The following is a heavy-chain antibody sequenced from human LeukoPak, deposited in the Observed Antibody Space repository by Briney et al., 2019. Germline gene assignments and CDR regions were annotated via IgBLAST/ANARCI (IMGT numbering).Heavy chain of an antibody. D-gene: IGHD3-22*01. CDR1: GYTFTSYY. J-gene: IGHJ4*02. CDR3: ARDIYYDSSGYPSFDY. Sequence: ASVKVSCKASGYTFTSYYMHWVRQAPGQGLEWMGIINPSGDSTSYAQKFQGRVTMTRDTSTSTVYMELSSLRSEDTAVYYCARDIYYDSSGYPSFDYWGQGTLVTVSS. CDR2: INPSGDST. V-gene: IGHV1-46*01.